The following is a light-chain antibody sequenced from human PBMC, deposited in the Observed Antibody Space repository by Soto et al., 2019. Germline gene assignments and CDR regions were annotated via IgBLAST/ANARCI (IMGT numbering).Light chain of an antibody. J-gene: IGKJ5*01. V-gene: IGKV3-15*01. Sequence: EIVMTQSPATLSVSPGERATLSCRASQSVSSKLAWYQQKSGQAPRLLIYGASTRATGIPARFSGSGSGTEFTLTISGLQSEDFALYYGRQYDNLPPTFGQGTRLESK. CDR3: RQYDNLPPT. CDR2: GAS. CDR1: QSVSSK.